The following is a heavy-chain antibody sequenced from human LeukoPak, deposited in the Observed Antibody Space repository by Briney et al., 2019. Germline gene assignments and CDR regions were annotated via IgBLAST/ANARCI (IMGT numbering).Heavy chain of an antibody. V-gene: IGHV1-69*13. J-gene: IGHJ6*02. Sequence: SVTVSCKASGGTFSSYAISWVRQAPGQGLEWMGGIIPIFGTANYAQKFQGRVTITADESTSTAYMELSSLRSEDTAVYYCATFSTHYYYGMDVWGQGTTVTVSS. CDR3: ATFSTHYYYGMDV. CDR2: IIPIFGTA. CDR1: GGTFSSYA. D-gene: IGHD3-3*02.